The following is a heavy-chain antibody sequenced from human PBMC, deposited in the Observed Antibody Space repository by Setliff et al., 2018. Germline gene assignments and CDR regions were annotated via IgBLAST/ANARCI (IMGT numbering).Heavy chain of an antibody. J-gene: IGHJ3*02. D-gene: IGHD3-3*01. V-gene: IGHV1-46*03. CDR3: ARDRYYNSWSGTSITAPHDAFDI. Sequence: TSVKVSCKASGYTLTNYYMHWVRQAPGQGLEWMGIINPSGGLTRYAQKFQGRVTMTRDTSTSTVYMEVSSLRSEDTAVYYCARDRYYNSWSGTSITAPHDAFDIWGQGTMVTVSS. CDR1: GYTLTNYY. CDR2: INPSGGLT.